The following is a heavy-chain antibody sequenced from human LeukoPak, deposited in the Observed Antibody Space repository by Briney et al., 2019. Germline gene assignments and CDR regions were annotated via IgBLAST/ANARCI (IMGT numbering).Heavy chain of an antibody. D-gene: IGHD2-15*01. Sequence: GESLKISCKGSGYGFTSYWIGWVRQMPGKGLEWMGLIYPGDSDTRYSPSFQGQVTISADKSISTAYLQWSSLKASDTAMYYCARGYCSGGSCYQKSGFDYWGQGTLVTVSS. CDR3: ARGYCSGGSCYQKSGFDY. J-gene: IGHJ4*02. V-gene: IGHV5-51*01. CDR1: GYGFTSYW. CDR2: IYPGDSDT.